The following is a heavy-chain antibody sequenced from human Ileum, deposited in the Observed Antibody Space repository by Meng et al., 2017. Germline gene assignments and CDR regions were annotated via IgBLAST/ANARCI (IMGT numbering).Heavy chain of an antibody. V-gene: IGHV4-61*08. CDR2: AGT. CDR3: ARDHWGSLDY. CDR1: GGSVSTRDYQ. Sequence: QVQLQRPGPGLVSLSGTLPLTVTVSGGSVSTRDYQWGWTRQPPGKGLEWIGYAGTNYNPSLKSRVTISVDTSKRQFSLKLTSVTAADTAVYYCARDHWGSLDYWGQGILVTVSS. J-gene: IGHJ4*02. D-gene: IGHD7-27*01.